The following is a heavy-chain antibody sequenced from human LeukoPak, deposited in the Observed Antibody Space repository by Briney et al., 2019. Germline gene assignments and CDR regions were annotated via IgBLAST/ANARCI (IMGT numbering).Heavy chain of an antibody. Sequence: ASVKVSCKASGGTFSSYAISWVRQAPGQGLEWMGRIIPILGIANYAQKFQGRVTITADKSTSTAYMELSSLRSEDTAVYYCARDPVLYYYDSSGYYPMWFDPWGQGTLVTVSS. CDR1: GGTFSSYA. CDR2: IIPILGIA. D-gene: IGHD3-22*01. J-gene: IGHJ5*02. CDR3: ARDPVLYYYDSSGYYPMWFDP. V-gene: IGHV1-69*04.